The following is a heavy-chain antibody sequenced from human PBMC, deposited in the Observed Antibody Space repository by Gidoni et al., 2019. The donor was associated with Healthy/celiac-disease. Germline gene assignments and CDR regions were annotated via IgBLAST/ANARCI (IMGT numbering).Heavy chain of an antibody. V-gene: IGHV4-34*01. CDR1: GGSFSGYY. J-gene: IGHJ6*02. CDR2: INPSGST. Sequence: QVQLQQWGAGLFKPSETLSLTCAVYGGSFSGYYWIWIRQPPGKGREWIGEINPSGSTNYNPSLKSRVTISVDTSKNQFSLKLSSVTAADTAVYYWARGQRIAARGSSRGLTTYYYYGMDVWGQGTTVTVSS. CDR3: ARGQRIAARGSSRGLTTYYYYGMDV. D-gene: IGHD6-6*01.